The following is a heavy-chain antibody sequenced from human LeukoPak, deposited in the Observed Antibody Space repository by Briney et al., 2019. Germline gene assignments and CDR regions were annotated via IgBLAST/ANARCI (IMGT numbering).Heavy chain of an antibody. J-gene: IGHJ4*02. V-gene: IGHV3-30*02. D-gene: IGHD5-18*01. Sequence: GGSLRLSCAASGFTFRNYGMHWVRQTPGKGLEWVAFMHYDGSNKYYADSVKGRLTISRDNSKNTLYLHVNSLRAEDTAVYYCAKDLPAYSYVHYFDYWGQGTLVTVSS. CDR1: GFTFRNYG. CDR2: MHYDGSNK. CDR3: AKDLPAYSYVHYFDY.